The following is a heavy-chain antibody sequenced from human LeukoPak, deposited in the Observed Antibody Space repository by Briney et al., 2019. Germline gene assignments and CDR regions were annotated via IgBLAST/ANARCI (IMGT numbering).Heavy chain of an antibody. Sequence: SETLSLTCAVYGGSFSSYYWGWLRQPPGKGLEWIGSIYYSGSTYYNPSLKSRVTISVDTSKNQFSLKLSSVTAADTAVYYCARQQSTGYSSSWYLGLHWFDPWGQGTLVTVSS. V-gene: IGHV4-39*01. CDR2: IYYSGST. CDR1: GGSFSSYY. CDR3: ARQQSTGYSSSWYLGLHWFDP. D-gene: IGHD6-13*01. J-gene: IGHJ5*02.